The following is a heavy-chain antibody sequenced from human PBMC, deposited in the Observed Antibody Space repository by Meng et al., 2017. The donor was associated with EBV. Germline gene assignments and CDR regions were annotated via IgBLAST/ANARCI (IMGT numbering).Heavy chain of an antibody. CDR2: IIPAGGNT. D-gene: IGHD1/OR15-1a*01. Sequence: GQLVQSGAEVKKPGSSVKVSCKASGSTFTSYYLHWVRQAPGQGLEWMGIIIPAGGNTNYAQKFRGRFTMTRDTSTSTVYMDLSILTSEDTAVYYCVRELVGGTFDYWGQGTLVTVSS. CDR3: VRELVGGTFDY. V-gene: IGHV1-46*01. J-gene: IGHJ4*02. CDR1: GSTFTSYY.